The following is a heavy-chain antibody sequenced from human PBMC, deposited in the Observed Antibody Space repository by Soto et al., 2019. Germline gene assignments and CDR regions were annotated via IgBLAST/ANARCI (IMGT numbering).Heavy chain of an antibody. V-gene: IGHV1-69*01. J-gene: IGHJ5*02. CDR1: GGTFSSYA. Sequence: QVQLVQSGAEVKKPGSSVKVSCKASGGTFSSYAISWVRQAPGQGLEWMGGIIPIFGTANYAQKFQGRVTITADDSTSTAYMELSRLRSEDTAVYYCARVIGIAAAGFGWFDPWGQGTLVTVSS. CDR2: IIPIFGTA. CDR3: ARVIGIAAAGFGWFDP. D-gene: IGHD6-13*01.